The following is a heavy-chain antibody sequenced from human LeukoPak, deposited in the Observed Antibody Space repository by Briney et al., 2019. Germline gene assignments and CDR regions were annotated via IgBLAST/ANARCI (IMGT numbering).Heavy chain of an antibody. CDR2: IIPILGIA. CDR3: ARDPLRGYSGPSNYGMDV. D-gene: IGHD5-12*01. CDR1: GGTFSSYA. J-gene: IGHJ6*02. V-gene: IGHV1-69*04. Sequence: ASVKVSCKASGGTFSSYAISWVRQAPGQGLEWMGRIIPILGIANYAQKFQGRVTITADKSTSTAYMELSSPRSEDTAVYYCARDPLRGYSGPSNYGMDVWGQGTTVTVSS.